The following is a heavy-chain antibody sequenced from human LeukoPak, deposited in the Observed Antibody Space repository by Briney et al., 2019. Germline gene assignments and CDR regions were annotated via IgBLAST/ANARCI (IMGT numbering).Heavy chain of an antibody. J-gene: IGHJ3*02. CDR1: GGSISSYY. CDR2: ISYSGST. CDR3: ARENTMVRGAFDAFDI. D-gene: IGHD3-10*01. Sequence: PSETLSLTCTVSGGSISSYYWNWIRQPPGKGLEWIGYISYSGSTNYNPSLKSRVTISLDTSNNQFSLRLNSVTAADTAVYYCARENTMVRGAFDAFDIWGQGTMVTVSS. V-gene: IGHV4-59*01.